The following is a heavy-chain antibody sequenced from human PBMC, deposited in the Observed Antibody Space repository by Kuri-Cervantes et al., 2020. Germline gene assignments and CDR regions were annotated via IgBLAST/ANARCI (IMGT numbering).Heavy chain of an antibody. CDR2: ISGSGATT. CDR1: GFTFINYG. CDR3: ANKGGNSSGWYHDAFDI. V-gene: IGHV3-23*01. J-gene: IGHJ3*02. D-gene: IGHD6-19*01. Sequence: GGSLRLSCAASGFTFINYGMTWVRQAPGKGLEWVSLISGSGATTHYADSVKGRFTISRDNSKSTLYLQMNSLRAEDTAVYYCANKGGNSSGWYHDAFDIWGQGTMVTVSS.